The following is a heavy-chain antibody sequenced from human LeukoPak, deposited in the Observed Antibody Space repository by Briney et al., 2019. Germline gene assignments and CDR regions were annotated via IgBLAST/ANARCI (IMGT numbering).Heavy chain of an antibody. CDR1: GYTFTSYY. D-gene: IGHD4-23*01. V-gene: IGHV1-46*01. Sequence: ASVKVSFTASGYTFTSYYMHWVRQAPGQGLEWMGIINPSGDSTSYAQKFQGRVTMTRDTSTSTVYMELSSLRSEDTAVYYCARDAGGGGRIYFDYWGQGTLVTVSS. CDR2: INPSGDST. CDR3: ARDAGGGGRIYFDY. J-gene: IGHJ4*02.